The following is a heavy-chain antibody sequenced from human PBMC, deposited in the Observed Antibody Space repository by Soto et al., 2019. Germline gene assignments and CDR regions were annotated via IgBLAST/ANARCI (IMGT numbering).Heavy chain of an antibody. V-gene: IGHV3-74*01. CDR3: VRTSLVVAAATREDY. J-gene: IGHJ4*02. D-gene: IGHD2-15*01. Sequence: EVQLVESGGGLVQPGGSLRXSCAXXGFXFXSXWMHXVRQAPGKGLVWVSRINSDGSSTSYADSVKGRFTISRDNAKNTLYLQMNSLRAEDTAVYYCVRTSLVVAAATREDYWGQGTLVTVSS. CDR2: INSDGSST. CDR1: GFXFXSXW.